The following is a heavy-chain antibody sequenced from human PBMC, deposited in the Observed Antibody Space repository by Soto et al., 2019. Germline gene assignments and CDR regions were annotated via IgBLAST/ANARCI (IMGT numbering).Heavy chain of an antibody. CDR1: GFTFSSYS. CDR2: ISSGRSGTV. V-gene: IGHV3-48*02. D-gene: IGHD1-26*01. Sequence: GGSLRLSCAASGFTFSSYSMNWVRQAPGKGLEWVSSISSGRSGTVYYADSVKGRFTISRDNAKFSLSLQMNSLTDEDTAVYYCACGSYSMPNYWGQGTLVTVSS. CDR3: ACGSYSMPNY. J-gene: IGHJ4*02.